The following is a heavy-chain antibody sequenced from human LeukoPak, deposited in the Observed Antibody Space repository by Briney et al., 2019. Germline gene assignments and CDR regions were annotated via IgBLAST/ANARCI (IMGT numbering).Heavy chain of an antibody. CDR2: IYHSGST. CDR1: GYSISSGYY. V-gene: IGHV4-38-2*01. CDR3: ASLAVAGPYYFDY. J-gene: IGHJ4*02. D-gene: IGHD6-19*01. Sequence: SETLSLTCAVSGYSISSGYYWGWIRQPPGKGLEWIGSIYHSGSTYYNPSLESRVTISVDTAKNQFSLKLSSVTAADTAVYYCASLAVAGPYYFDYWGQGTLVTVSS.